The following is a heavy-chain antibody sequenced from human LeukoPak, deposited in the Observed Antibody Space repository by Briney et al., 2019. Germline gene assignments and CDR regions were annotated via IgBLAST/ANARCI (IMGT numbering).Heavy chain of an antibody. CDR3: ARGRGIAL. CDR2: MVDDGNKK. CDR1: GFTFDNYW. J-gene: IGHJ4*02. Sequence: RPGGSLGLSCAASGFTFDNYWMNWVRQAPGKGLQWVANMVDDGNKKNYVDSVKGRFTISRDNVKSSLYLQMNSLRVEDTAVYYCARGRGIALWGQGTLVTVSS. V-gene: IGHV3-7*01. D-gene: IGHD6-13*01.